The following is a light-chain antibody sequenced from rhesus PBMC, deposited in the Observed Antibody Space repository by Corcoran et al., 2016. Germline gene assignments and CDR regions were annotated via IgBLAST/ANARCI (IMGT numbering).Light chain of an antibody. V-gene: IGKV1-33*01. J-gene: IGKJ1*01. CDR2: TAS. CDR1: QGISNT. Sequence: DIQMTQSPSSLSASVGDKVTITCRASQGISNTLAWYQQKPGKAPNLLIYTASTLQSGVPSRFSGSGSGTYCTLTIRSLQPEDFAVYYCQQRNSYPPTFGQGTKVEIK. CDR3: QQRNSYPPT.